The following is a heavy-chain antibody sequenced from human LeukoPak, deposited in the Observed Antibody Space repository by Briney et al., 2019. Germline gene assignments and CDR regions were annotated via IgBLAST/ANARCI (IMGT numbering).Heavy chain of an antibody. CDR1: GFTFSSYV. Sequence: PGGSLRLSCTASGFTFSSYVMSWVRQAPGQGLEWVSGISGSGGGTIYADSVKGRFTVSRDNSKNTLYLQMNSLRAEDTALYYCAKHAGSGWYSDLDYWGQGTLVTVSS. D-gene: IGHD6-19*01. CDR3: AKHAGSGWYSDLDY. V-gene: IGHV3-23*01. CDR2: ISGSGGGT. J-gene: IGHJ4*02.